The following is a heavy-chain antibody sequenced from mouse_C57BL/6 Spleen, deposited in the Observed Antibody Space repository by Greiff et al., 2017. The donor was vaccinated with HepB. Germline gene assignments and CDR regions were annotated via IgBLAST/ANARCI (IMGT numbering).Heavy chain of an antibody. V-gene: IGHV5-9-1*02. D-gene: IGHD2-1*01. Sequence: VQLMESGEGLVKPGGSLKLSCAASGFTFSSYAMSWVRQTPEKRLEWVAYISSGGDYIYYADTVKGRFTISRDNARNTLYLQMSSLKSEDTAMYYCTREGDGNHGEFDYWGQGTTLTVSS. CDR1: GFTFSSYA. J-gene: IGHJ2*01. CDR3: TREGDGNHGEFDY. CDR2: ISSGGDYI.